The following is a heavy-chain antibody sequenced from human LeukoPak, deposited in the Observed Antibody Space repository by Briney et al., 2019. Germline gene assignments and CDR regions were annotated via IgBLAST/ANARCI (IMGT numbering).Heavy chain of an antibody. CDR3: ARELGGNGFQH. D-gene: IGHD4-23*01. J-gene: IGHJ1*01. CDR2: IIPIFGTA. CDR1: GGTFSSYA. Sequence: SVKVSCKASGGTFSSYAISWVRESPGQRLEWMGRIIPIFGTANYAQKFQARVTITTDESTSTAYMELSSMRSEYTAVYYCARELGGNGFQHWGQGTLVTVSS. V-gene: IGHV1-69*05.